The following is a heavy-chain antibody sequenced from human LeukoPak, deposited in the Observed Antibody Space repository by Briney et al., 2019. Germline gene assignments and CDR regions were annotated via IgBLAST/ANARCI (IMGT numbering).Heavy chain of an antibody. CDR3: LGYCSGGNCYSGGY. Sequence: GGSLRLSCAASGFTFSDYYMGWIRQAPGKGLEWISYISSTSSYTNYPDSLQGRFTISRDNSKNTQSLQMNSLRAEDTAVYYCLGYCSGGNCYSGGYWGQGTLVTVSS. J-gene: IGHJ4*02. CDR1: GFTFSDYY. V-gene: IGHV3-11*03. CDR2: ISSTSSYT. D-gene: IGHD2-15*01.